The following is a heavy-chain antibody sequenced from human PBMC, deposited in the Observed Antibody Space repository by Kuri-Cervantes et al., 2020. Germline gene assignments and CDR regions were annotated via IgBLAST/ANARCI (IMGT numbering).Heavy chain of an antibody. J-gene: IGHJ3*02. CDR1: GYTFTSYA. V-gene: IGHV1-3*01. CDR2: INAGNGNT. Sequence: ASVKVSCKASGYTFTSYAMHWVRQAPGQRLEWMGWINAGNGNTKYSQKFQGRVTITRDTSTTTAYMELRSLRSDDTAVYFCARYCSTTSCFYTPNRPDAFDIWGQGTMVTVSS. CDR3: ARYCSTTSCFYTPNRPDAFDI. D-gene: IGHD2-2*01.